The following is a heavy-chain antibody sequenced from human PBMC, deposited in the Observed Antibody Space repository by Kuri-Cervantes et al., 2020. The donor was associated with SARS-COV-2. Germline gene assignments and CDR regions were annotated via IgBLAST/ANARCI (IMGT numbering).Heavy chain of an antibody. J-gene: IGHJ6*02. CDR3: ARQGYCSGGSCYSGAMDV. Sequence: GESLKISCAASGSTFSDYYMSWIRQAPGKGLEWVSYISSSGGIYMQYADSVKGRFTISRDNAKKSLYLEMNSLRAEDTAVYYCARQGYCSGGSCYSGAMDVWGQGTTVTVSS. CDR2: ISSSGGIYM. V-gene: IGHV3-11*01. CDR1: GSTFSDYY. D-gene: IGHD2-15*01.